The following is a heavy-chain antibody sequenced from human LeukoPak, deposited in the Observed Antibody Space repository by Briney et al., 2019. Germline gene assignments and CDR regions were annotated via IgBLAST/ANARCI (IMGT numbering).Heavy chain of an antibody. Sequence: GGSLRLSCAASGFTFSDYYMSWIRQAPGKGLGWVANIKKDGSEKYYVDSVKGRFTISRDNAKTSLYLQMNSLRAEDTAVYYCARDLSGVTGYTYGRGIDYWGQGTLVTVSS. V-gene: IGHV3-7*01. CDR2: IKKDGSEK. CDR1: GFTFSDYY. J-gene: IGHJ4*02. CDR3: ARDLSGVTGYTYGRGIDY. D-gene: IGHD5-18*01.